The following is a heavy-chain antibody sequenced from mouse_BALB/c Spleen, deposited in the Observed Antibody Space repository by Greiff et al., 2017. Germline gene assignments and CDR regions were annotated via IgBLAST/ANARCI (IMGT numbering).Heavy chain of an antibody. CDR3: ARGIYYGSSPFAY. J-gene: IGHJ3*01. CDR2: IYPYNGGT. V-gene: IGHV1S29*02. CDR1: GYTFTDYN. D-gene: IGHD1-1*01. Sequence: EVQLQQSGPELVKPGASVKISCKASGYTFTDYNMHWVKQSHGKSLEWIGYIYPYNGGTGYNQKFKSKATLTVDNSSSTAYMELRSLTSEDSAVYYCARGIYYGSSPFAYWGQGTLVTVSA.